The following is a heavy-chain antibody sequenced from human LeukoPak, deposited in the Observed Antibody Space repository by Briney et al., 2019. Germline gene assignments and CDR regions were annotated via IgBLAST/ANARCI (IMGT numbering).Heavy chain of an antibody. CDR2: IYYSGST. CDR3: ARVSQYDFWTPPVDY. Sequence: KPSETLSLTCTVSGGSISSYYWSWIRQPPGKGLEWIGYIYYSGSTNYNPSLKSRVTISVDTSKNQFSLKLSSVTAADTAVYYCARVSQYDFWTPPVDYWGQGTLVTVSS. CDR1: GGSISSYY. J-gene: IGHJ4*02. D-gene: IGHD3-3*01. V-gene: IGHV4-59*01.